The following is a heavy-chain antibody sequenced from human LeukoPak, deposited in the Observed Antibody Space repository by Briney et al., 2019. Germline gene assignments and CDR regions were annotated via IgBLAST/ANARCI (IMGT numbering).Heavy chain of an antibody. CDR2: ISAYNGNT. CDR3: ARDGYYYDSSGYYEGYFDY. J-gene: IGHJ4*02. V-gene: IGHV1-18*01. D-gene: IGHD3-22*01. CDR1: GYTFTSYG. Sequence: ASAKVPCKASGYTFTSYGISWVRQAPGQGLEWMGWISAYNGNTNYAQKLQGRVTMTTDTSTSTAYMELRSLRSDDTAVYYCARDGYYYDSSGYYEGYFDYWGQGTLVTVSS.